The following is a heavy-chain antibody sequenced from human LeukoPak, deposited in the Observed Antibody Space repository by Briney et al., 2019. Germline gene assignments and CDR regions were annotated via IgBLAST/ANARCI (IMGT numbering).Heavy chain of an antibody. Sequence: PSETLSLTCTVSGGSISSSSYYWGWIRQPPGKGLEWIGSIYYSGSTYYNPSLKSRVTISVDTSKNQFSLKLSSVTAADTAVYYCVGTISHISSGYSSDCWGQGTLVTVSS. CDR1: GGSISSSSYY. CDR3: VGTISHISSGYSSDC. D-gene: IGHD3-22*01. J-gene: IGHJ4*02. V-gene: IGHV4-39*01. CDR2: IYYSGST.